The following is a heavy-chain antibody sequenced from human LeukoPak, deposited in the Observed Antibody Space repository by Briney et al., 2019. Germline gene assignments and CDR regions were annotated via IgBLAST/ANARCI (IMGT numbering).Heavy chain of an antibody. J-gene: IGHJ2*01. CDR1: GFTFSSYA. V-gene: IGHV3-23*01. D-gene: IGHD3-3*01. CDR2: ISGSGGST. CDR3: AKGRTIFGVVIIAGAIDL. Sequence: GGSLRLSCAASGFTFSSYAMSWVRQAPGKGLEWVSAISGSGGSTYYADPVKGRFTISRDNSKKTLYLQMNSLRAEDTAVYYCAKGRTIFGVVIIAGAIDLWGRGTLVTVPS.